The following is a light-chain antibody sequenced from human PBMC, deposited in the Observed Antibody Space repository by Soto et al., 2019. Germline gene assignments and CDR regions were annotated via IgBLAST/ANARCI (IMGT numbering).Light chain of an antibody. CDR1: SANIGRNT. J-gene: IGLJ1*01. CDR3: AAWDDSLNGDV. CDR2: TNN. V-gene: IGLV1-44*01. Sequence: QSVLTQPPSASGTPGQRVTLSGSGSSANIGRNTVNWYQQLPGTAPKLIIYTNNQRPSGVPDRFSGSKSGTSASLAIRGLQSEDEADYYCAAWDDSLNGDVFGPGTTLTVL.